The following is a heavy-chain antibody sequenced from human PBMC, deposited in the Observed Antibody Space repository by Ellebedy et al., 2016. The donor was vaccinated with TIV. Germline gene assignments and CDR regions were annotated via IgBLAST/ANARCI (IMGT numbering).Heavy chain of an antibody. Sequence: GESLKISCAASGFTFPTYWMNWVRQAPGKGLEWVANIKQDGTEENYVDSVRGRFTISRDNTKNTLSLHMSSLRVEDTAVYYCARGLSDYGDFKLDSWGQGNLVTVSS. CDR2: IKQDGTEE. J-gene: IGHJ4*02. D-gene: IGHD4-17*01. CDR3: ARGLSDYGDFKLDS. V-gene: IGHV3-7*03. CDR1: GFTFPTYW.